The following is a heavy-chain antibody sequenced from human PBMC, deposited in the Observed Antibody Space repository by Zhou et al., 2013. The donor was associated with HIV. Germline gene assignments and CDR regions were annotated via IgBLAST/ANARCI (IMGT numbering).Heavy chain of an antibody. V-gene: IGHV1-69*04. CDR2: IIPILGIA. J-gene: IGHJ4*02. CDR1: GGTFSSYA. CDR3: ARDPERSDPIGY. Sequence: QVQLVQSGAEVKKPGSSVKVSCKASGGTFSSYAISWVRQAPGQGLEWMGRIIPILGIANYAQKFQGRVTITADKSTSTAYMELSSLRSEDTAVYYCARDPERSDPIGYWGQGTLVTVSS.